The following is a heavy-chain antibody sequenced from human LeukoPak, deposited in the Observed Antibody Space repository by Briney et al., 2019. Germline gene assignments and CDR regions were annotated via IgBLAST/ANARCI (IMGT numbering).Heavy chain of an antibody. J-gene: IGHJ3*02. CDR2: IYPDYSET. CDR3: ARHTDGNDSDAFDI. D-gene: IGHD2-8*02. CDR1: GCGFTKYW. V-gene: IGHV5-51*01. Sequence: GASLKISCKGFGCGFTKYWIGWVRRMPGKGLEWMGIIYPDYSETTYSPSFQGQVTISVDKSINTAYLQWNSLRASDTAMYYCARHTDGNDSDAFDIWGQGTMVAVSS.